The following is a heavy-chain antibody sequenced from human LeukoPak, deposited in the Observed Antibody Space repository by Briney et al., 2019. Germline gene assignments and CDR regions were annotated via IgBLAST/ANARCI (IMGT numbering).Heavy chain of an antibody. J-gene: IGHJ4*02. V-gene: IGHV4-34*01. CDR1: GGSFSGYY. Sequence: PSETLSLTCAVYGGSFSGYYWTWIRQPPGKGLEWIGEINPSGSTNYNPSLKSRATISVDTSENQFSLKMTSVTAADTAVYYCARGSARGSCFRNWGQGTLVTVSS. D-gene: IGHD1-26*01. CDR2: INPSGST. CDR3: ARGSARGSCFRN.